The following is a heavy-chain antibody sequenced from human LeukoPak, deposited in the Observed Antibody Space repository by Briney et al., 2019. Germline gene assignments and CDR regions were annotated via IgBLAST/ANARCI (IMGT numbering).Heavy chain of an antibody. CDR3: ARGTPESVLLWFGETQTLFDY. V-gene: IGHV1-46*01. J-gene: IGHJ4*02. CDR2: INPSGGST. CDR1: GYTFTSYY. D-gene: IGHD3-10*01. Sequence: GASVKVSCTASGYTFTSYYMHWVRQAPGQGLEWMGIINPSGGSTSYAQKFQGRVTMTRNTSISTAYMELSSLRSEDTAVYYCARGTPESVLLWFGETQTLFDYWGQGTLVTVSS.